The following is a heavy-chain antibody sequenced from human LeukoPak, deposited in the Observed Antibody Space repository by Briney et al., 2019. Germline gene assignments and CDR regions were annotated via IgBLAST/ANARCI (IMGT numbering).Heavy chain of an antibody. D-gene: IGHD4-23*01. CDR1: GFAFNTYA. V-gene: IGHV3-23*01. CDR3: ARDPADYGGNSDY. CDR2: LSGSDGQT. Sequence: GGSLRLSCAASGFAFNTYAMSWVRQAPGKGLEWVSNLSGSDGQTFHTDSVKGRFTISRDNSKNTLYLQMNSLRVEDTAVYYCARDPADYGGNSDYWGQGTLVTVSS. J-gene: IGHJ4*02.